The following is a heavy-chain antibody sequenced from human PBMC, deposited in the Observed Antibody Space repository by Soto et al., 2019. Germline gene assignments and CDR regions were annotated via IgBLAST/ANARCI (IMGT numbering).Heavy chain of an antibody. V-gene: IGHV4-59*01. CDR1: GGSMSGYY. Sequence: QVQLQESGPGLVKTSETLSLTCSVSGGSMSGYYWTWIRQPPGKGLEWIGYIYHSGSTDYNPSLKSRVSMSIEKSRTQFSLKLRSVTAADTAVYYCARGGQVAAAGPDYWGQGTLVTVSS. J-gene: IGHJ4*02. D-gene: IGHD6-13*01. CDR2: IYHSGST. CDR3: ARGGQVAAAGPDY.